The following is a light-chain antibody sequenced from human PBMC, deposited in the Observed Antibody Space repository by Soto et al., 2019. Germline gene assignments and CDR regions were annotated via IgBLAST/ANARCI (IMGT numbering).Light chain of an antibody. CDR1: QSVSSSY. V-gene: IGKV3-20*01. Sequence: EIVLTQSPGTLSLSPGERATLSCRASQSVSSSYLAWYQQKPGQAPRLLIYGASSRATGIPDRFSGSGSGTEFTLTISRLEPEDFAAYYCQHYGSSPWTFGQGTKVEIK. CDR2: GAS. CDR3: QHYGSSPWT. J-gene: IGKJ1*01.